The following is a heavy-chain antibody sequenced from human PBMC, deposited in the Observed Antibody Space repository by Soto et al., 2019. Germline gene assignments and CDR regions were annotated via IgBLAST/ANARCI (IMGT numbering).Heavy chain of an antibody. J-gene: IGHJ3*01. Sequence: QVQLQESGPGLVKPSETLSLTCAVSGDSISSYNWWSWVRQPPGKGLEWIGEIFHSGSTNYDPSLESRVTIAVDKSKNQFSLKLTSVTAADTAGYYCARGGNYHLTDVWGQGTMVTVSS. V-gene: IGHV4-4*02. CDR2: IFHSGST. CDR3: ARGGNYHLTDV. D-gene: IGHD3-16*02. CDR1: GDSISSYNW.